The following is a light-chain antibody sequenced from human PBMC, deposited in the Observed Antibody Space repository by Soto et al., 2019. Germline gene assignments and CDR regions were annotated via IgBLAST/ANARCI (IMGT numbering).Light chain of an antibody. V-gene: IGKV1-5*01. CDR2: DAS. CDR3: QQYDSYSSGP. CDR1: HNIERW. Sequence: QMTQSPSTLSASVGDRVTITCRASHNIERWMAWYQQKPGKAPKVLIFDASSLKTGVPSRFSGSGSGTEFTLTISNLQPDDFATYYCQQYDSYSSGPFGQGTKVDIK. J-gene: IGKJ1*01.